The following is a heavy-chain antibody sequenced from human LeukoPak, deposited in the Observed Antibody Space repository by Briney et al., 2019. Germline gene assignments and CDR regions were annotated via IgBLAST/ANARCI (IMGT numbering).Heavy chain of an antibody. J-gene: IGHJ6*02. D-gene: IGHD6-6*01. Sequence: GGSLRLSCAASGFTFSSYNMNWVRQAPGEGLEWVSYISSSSSTVYYADSVKGRFTISRDNAKNSLYLQMNSLRAEDTAVYYCARDVRVAARLFGYYYGMDVWGQGTTVTVSS. V-gene: IGHV3-48*01. CDR2: ISSSSSTV. CDR3: ARDVRVAARLFGYYYGMDV. CDR1: GFTFSSYN.